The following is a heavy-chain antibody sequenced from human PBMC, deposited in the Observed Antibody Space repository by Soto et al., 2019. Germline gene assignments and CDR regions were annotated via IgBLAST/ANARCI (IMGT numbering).Heavy chain of an antibody. J-gene: IGHJ4*02. CDR1: GFTFSSYG. CDR2: IWYDGSNK. V-gene: IGHV3-33*01. Sequence: LRLSCAASGFTFSSYGMHWVRQAPGKGLEWVAVIWYDGSNKYYADSVKGRFTISRDNSKNTLYLQMNSLRAEDTAVYYCARDDVAVAGPDYWGQGTLVTVSS. CDR3: ARDDVAVAGPDY. D-gene: IGHD6-19*01.